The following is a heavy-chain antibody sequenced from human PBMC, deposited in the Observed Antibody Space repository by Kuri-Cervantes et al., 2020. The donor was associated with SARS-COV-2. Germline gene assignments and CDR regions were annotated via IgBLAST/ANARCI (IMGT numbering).Heavy chain of an antibody. CDR1: GYTFTSYG. CDR3: ARVYCSGGSCYSLDY. CDR2: ISAYSGNT. D-gene: IGHD2-15*01. J-gene: IGHJ4*02. Sequence: ASVKVSCKASGYTFTSYGISWVRQAPGQGLEWMGWISAYSGNTNYAQKLQGRVTMTTDTSTSTAYMELRSLRSDDTAVYYCARVYCSGGSCYSLDYWGQGTLVTVSS. V-gene: IGHV1-18*01.